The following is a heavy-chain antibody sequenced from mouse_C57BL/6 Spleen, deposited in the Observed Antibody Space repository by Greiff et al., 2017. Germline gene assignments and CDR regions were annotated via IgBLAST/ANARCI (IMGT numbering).Heavy chain of an antibody. D-gene: IGHD1-1*01. CDR1: GYTFTDYY. J-gene: IGHJ4*01. CDR3: ASAPNYYGSSYAMDY. CDR2: IFPGSGST. Sequence: QVQLQQSGPELVKPGASVKISCKASGYTFTDYYINWVKQRPGQGLEWIGWIFPGSGSTYYNEKFKGKATLTVDKSSSTAYMLRSSLTSEDSAVYFCASAPNYYGSSYAMDYWGQGTSVTVSS. V-gene: IGHV1-75*01.